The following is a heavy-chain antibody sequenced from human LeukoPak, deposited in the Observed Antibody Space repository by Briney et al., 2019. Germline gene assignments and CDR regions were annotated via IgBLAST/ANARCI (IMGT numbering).Heavy chain of an antibody. D-gene: IGHD5-24*01. V-gene: IGHV4-34*01. CDR1: GGPFSGYY. Sequence: SETLSLTCAVYGGPFSGYYWGWIRQPPGKGLEWIGNIYYSGSTYYNPSLKSRVTISVDMSKNQFSLKLSSVTAADTAVYYCARDGYNPIDYWGQGTLVTVSS. CDR3: ARDGYNPIDY. J-gene: IGHJ4*02. CDR2: IYYSGST.